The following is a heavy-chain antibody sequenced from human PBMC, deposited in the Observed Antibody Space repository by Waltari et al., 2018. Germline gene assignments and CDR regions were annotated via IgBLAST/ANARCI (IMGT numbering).Heavy chain of an antibody. Sequence: QVQLVQSGAEVQKPGPSVKVSCKASGGTFSSYAISCVRQAPGQGREWMGRSIPIFGTANYAQKFQGRVTITADESTSTAYMELSSLRSEDTAVYYCATPTYDDDAFDIWGQGTMVTVSS. D-gene: IGHD3-3*01. CDR3: ATPTYDDDAFDI. J-gene: IGHJ3*02. V-gene: IGHV1-69*13. CDR2: SIPIFGTA. CDR1: GGTFSSYA.